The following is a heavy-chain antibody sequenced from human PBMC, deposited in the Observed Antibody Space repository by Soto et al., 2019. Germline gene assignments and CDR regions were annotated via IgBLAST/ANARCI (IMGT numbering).Heavy chain of an antibody. CDR3: ATHRVCGGSCYSSALPAFDP. CDR1: GGTFSSYT. D-gene: IGHD2-15*01. CDR2: IIPILGIA. V-gene: IGHV1-69*02. Sequence: QVQLVQSGAEVKKPGSSVKVSCKASGGTFSSYTISWVRQAPGQGLEWMGRIIPILGIANYAQKFQGRVTNTAAKAXXTXYXXLSSLRSEDTAVYYCATHRVCGGSCYSSALPAFDPWGQGTLVTVSS. J-gene: IGHJ5*02.